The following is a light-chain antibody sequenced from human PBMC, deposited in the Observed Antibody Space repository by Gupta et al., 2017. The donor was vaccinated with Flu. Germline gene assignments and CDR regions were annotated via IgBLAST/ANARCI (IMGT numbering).Light chain of an antibody. J-gene: IGKJ2*03. CDR2: LGS. CDR3: MQGLQTPYS. Sequence: DIVMTQSPLSLPVTPGEPASISCRSSQSLLHSNGYHFFDWYLQKPGQSPQLLIYLGSNRASGVPDRFSGSGSVTAFTLNISRVEAGDVGVYYCMQGLQTPYSFGQGTKLEIK. V-gene: IGKV2-28*01. CDR1: QSLLHSNGYHF.